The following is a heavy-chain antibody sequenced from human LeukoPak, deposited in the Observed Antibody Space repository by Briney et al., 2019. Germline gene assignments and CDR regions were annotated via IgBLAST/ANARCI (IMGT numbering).Heavy chain of an antibody. V-gene: IGHV1-18*01. D-gene: IGHD3-22*01. CDR2: ISAYNGNT. CDR3: ARVGYYESSGYYEY. CDR1: GYTFTSYG. J-gene: IGHJ4*02. Sequence: ASVKVSCKASGYTFTSYGISWVRQAPGQGLEWMGWISAYNGNTNYAQKLQGRVTMTTDTSTSTAYMELRSLRSDDTAVYYCARVGYYESSGYYEYWGQGTLVTVSS.